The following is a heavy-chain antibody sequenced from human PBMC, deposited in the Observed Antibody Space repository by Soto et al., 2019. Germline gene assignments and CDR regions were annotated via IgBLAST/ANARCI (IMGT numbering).Heavy chain of an antibody. D-gene: IGHD3-22*01. CDR1: GGTFSSYA. CDR3: AREITNERNLTPYYHDNGYYGMNV. Sequence: QVQLVQSGAEVKKPGSSVKVSCKASGGTFSSYAISWVRQAPGQGLEWMGGIIPIFGTANYAQKFQGRVTITADESTSTAYMELSSLRSQDTAVYYCAREITNERNLTPYYHDNGYYGMNVWGQGTTVTVSS. V-gene: IGHV1-69*01. J-gene: IGHJ6*02. CDR2: IIPIFGTA.